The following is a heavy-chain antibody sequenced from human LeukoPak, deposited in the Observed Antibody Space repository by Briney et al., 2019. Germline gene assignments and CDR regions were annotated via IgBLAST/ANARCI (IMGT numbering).Heavy chain of an antibody. Sequence: GGSLRLSCVASGFTFSNYWMTWVRQAPGKGLEWVANIKQDGSEKYSVDSVKGRFTISRDNAKNSLYLQMSSLRAEGTALYYCASRSSVAASGPGWGQGTLVTVPS. J-gene: IGHJ4*02. CDR1: GFTFSNYW. V-gene: IGHV3-7*01. CDR2: IKQDGSEK. CDR3: ASRSSVAASGPG. D-gene: IGHD2-15*01.